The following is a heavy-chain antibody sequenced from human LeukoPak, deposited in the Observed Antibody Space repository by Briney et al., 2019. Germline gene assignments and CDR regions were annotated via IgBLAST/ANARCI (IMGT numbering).Heavy chain of an antibody. Sequence: PGGSLRLSCAASGFTFSSYWMSWVRQAPGKGLVWVANIKEDGSEKYYVDSVKGRFTISRDNAKNSLYLQMSSLRAKDTAVYYCARGVSKNPWGQGTLVTVSS. J-gene: IGHJ5*02. V-gene: IGHV3-7*01. CDR2: IKEDGSEK. CDR3: ARGVSKNP. CDR1: GFTFSSYW.